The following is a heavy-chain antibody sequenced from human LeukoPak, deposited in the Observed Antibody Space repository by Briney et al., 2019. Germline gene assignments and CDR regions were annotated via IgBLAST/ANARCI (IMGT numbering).Heavy chain of an antibody. J-gene: IGHJ2*01. CDR2: SSSTSNYK. V-gene: IGHV3-21*01. CDR3: ARTGGRLGAFTWYFDL. Sequence: GSLRLSCAASGFTFSSHAMNWVRQAPGKGLEWVSSSSSTSNYKYYGDSVKGRFTISRDNAKNSLYLQLNSLRVEDTAVYYCARTGGRLGAFTWYFDLWGRGTLVTVSS. CDR1: GFTFSSHA. D-gene: IGHD3-10*01.